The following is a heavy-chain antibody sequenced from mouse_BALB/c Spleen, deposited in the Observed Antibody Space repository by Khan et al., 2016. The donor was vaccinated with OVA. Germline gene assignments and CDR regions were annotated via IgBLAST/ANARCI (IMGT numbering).Heavy chain of an antibody. J-gene: IGHJ2*01. CDR2: ISYSGST. V-gene: IGHV3-2*02. CDR3: ARTARIKY. D-gene: IGHD1-2*01. Sequence: DVQLQESGPGLVKPSQSLSLTCTVTGYSITSGYGWNWIRQFPGNKLEWMGYISYSGSTNYNPSLKSRISVTRDTSKNQLFLQLNSVTTEDTATYYCARTARIKYWGQGTTLTVSS. CDR1: GYSITSGYG.